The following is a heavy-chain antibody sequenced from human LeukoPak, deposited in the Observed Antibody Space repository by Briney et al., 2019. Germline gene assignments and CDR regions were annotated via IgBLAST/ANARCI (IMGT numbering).Heavy chain of an antibody. CDR2: INPSGGNI. V-gene: IGHV1-46*04. Sequence: ASVKVSCKASGYIFTNFYLHWVRRASGQGLEWMALINPSGGNIRYAQKLQGRVTMTRDTSTTTVYMELSSLRSEDTAVYYCARGGHLRYGDTQNWFDPWGQGTLVTVSS. J-gene: IGHJ5*02. D-gene: IGHD4-17*01. CDR1: GYIFTNFY. CDR3: ARGGHLRYGDTQNWFDP.